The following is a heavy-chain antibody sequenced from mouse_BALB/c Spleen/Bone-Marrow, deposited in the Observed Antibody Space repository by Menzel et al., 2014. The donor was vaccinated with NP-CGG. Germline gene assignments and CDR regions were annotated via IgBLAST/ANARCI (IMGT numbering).Heavy chain of an antibody. V-gene: IGHV14-3*02. CDR2: IDPANGNT. CDR3: ASYVYGYYFDY. CDR1: GFNVKDTY. Sequence: VQLQQSGAELVKPGASVKLSCTASGFNVKDTYIHWVKQRPEQGLEWIGRIDPANGNTKYDPKFQGKATITADTSPNTAYLQLSSLTSEDTAVYYCASYVYGYYFDYWGQGTTLTVSS. J-gene: IGHJ2*01. D-gene: IGHD2-2*01.